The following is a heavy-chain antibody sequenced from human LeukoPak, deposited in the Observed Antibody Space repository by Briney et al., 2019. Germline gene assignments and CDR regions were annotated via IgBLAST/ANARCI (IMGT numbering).Heavy chain of an antibody. Sequence: GGSLRLPCGACGFTFRSCAMRWVREAPGKGLECVSSIRGGGGSTYYADSVKGRFTISRDNSKNTLYLQMNSLRAEDTAVYYCAKAPPSLYDFWSGYLYVQYYFDYWGQGTLVTVSS. V-gene: IGHV3-23*01. CDR1: GFTFRSCA. D-gene: IGHD3-3*01. CDR3: AKAPPSLYDFWSGYLYVQYYFDY. J-gene: IGHJ4*02. CDR2: IRGGGGST.